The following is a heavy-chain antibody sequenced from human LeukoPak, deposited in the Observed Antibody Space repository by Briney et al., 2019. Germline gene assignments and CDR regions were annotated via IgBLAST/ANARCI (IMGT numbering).Heavy chain of an antibody. Sequence: PGGSLRLSCAASGFTFSSYGMSWVRQAPGKGLEWVSAISGSGGSTYYADSVKGRFTISRDNSKNTLYLQMNSLRAEDTAVYYCAKDSAYYYDSSGFYWGQGTLVTVSS. V-gene: IGHV3-23*01. CDR3: AKDSAYYYDSSGFY. D-gene: IGHD3-22*01. J-gene: IGHJ4*02. CDR1: GFTFSSYG. CDR2: ISGSGGST.